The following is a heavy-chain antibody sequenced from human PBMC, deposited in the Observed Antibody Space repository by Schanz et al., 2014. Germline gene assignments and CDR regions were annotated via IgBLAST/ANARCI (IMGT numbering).Heavy chain of an antibody. J-gene: IGHJ4*02. D-gene: IGHD6-13*01. CDR3: ARLDSSSWYPRY. CDR2: ISSSGSYT. Sequence: EVQLLESGGGFVQPGGSLRLSCVASGVTFSSYAMSWVRQAPGKGLEWVSYISSSGSYTNYADSVKGRFTTSRDNGKKSMYLQMNSLRAEDTAVYYCARLDSSSWYPRYWGQGTLVTVSS. CDR1: GVTFSSYA. V-gene: IGHV3-48*04.